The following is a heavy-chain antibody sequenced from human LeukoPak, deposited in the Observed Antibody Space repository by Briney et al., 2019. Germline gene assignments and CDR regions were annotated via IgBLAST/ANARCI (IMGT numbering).Heavy chain of an antibody. D-gene: IGHD3-3*01. CDR1: GDSISSYY. J-gene: IGHJ4*02. CDR3: ARDVTIFGGTYSHY. Sequence: PSETLSLTCIVSGDSISSYYWSWIRQPAGKGLEWIGHIYTSGNTNHNPSIKSRVTISVDKSKNQFSLKLRSVTAADTAVYYCARDVTIFGGTYSHYWGQGTLVTVSS. CDR2: IYTSGNT. V-gene: IGHV4-4*07.